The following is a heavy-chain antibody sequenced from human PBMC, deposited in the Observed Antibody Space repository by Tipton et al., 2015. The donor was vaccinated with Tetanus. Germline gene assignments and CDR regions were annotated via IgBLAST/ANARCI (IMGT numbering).Heavy chain of an antibody. CDR2: INQRGT. CDR3: AVLPKHWQAPRGAP. CDR1: GGSSSSFY. J-gene: IGHJ5*02. V-gene: IGHV4-34*01. Sequence: TLSLTCEVSGGSSSSFYWSWIRQPPGGGLEWIGEINQRGTTYNPSLNRRATISVDSSAPQLSLIITSVTAADAAVYYCAVLPKHWQAPRGAPWGQGIVVTVSS. D-gene: IGHD1-1*01.